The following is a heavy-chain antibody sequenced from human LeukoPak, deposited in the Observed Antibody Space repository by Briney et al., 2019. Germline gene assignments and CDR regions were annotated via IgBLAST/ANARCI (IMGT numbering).Heavy chain of an antibody. D-gene: IGHD2-2*01. CDR1: GYTFTGNI. CDR3: AGYCTSTGCYDY. J-gene: IGHJ4*02. Sequence: GASVKVSCKASGYTFTGNIMHWVRQAPGQGPEWMGRISPNSGATNYAQKFQGRVTMTRDTSISTAYMELSSLRSDDTAVYYCAGYCTSTGCYDYWGQGTLVTVSS. CDR2: ISPNSGAT. V-gene: IGHV1-2*06.